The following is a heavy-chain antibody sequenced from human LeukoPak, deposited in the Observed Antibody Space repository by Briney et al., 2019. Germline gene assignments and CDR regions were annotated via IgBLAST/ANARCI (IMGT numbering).Heavy chain of an antibody. Sequence: PSETLSLTCTVSGGSISSGGYYWSWIRQHPGKGLEWIGYIYYSGSTYYNPSLKSRVTISVDTSKNQFSLKLSSVTAADTAVYYCARQWVGSYGFAYYYDSSGYYSFSYFDYWGQGTLVTVSS. D-gene: IGHD3-22*01. J-gene: IGHJ4*02. CDR2: IYYSGST. V-gene: IGHV4-31*03. CDR1: GGSISSGGYY. CDR3: ARQWVGSYGFAYYYDSSGYYSFSYFDY.